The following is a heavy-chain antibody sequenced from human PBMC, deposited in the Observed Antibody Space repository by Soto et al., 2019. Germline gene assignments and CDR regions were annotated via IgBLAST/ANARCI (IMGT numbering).Heavy chain of an antibody. J-gene: IGHJ6*04. CDR1: GYTFTSYY. CDR2: INPSGGST. CDR3: ASPKSTVTTPYYYYGMDV. V-gene: IGHV1-46*01. Sequence: ASVKVSCKASGYTFTSYYMHWVRQAPGQGLEWMGIINPSGGSTSYAQKFQGRVTMTRDTSTSTAYMELSSLRSEDTAVYYCASPKSTVTTPYYYYGMDVWGKGTTVTVFS. D-gene: IGHD4-4*01.